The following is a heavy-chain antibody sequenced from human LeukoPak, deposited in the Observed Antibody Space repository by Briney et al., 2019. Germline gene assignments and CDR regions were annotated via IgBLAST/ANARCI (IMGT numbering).Heavy chain of an antibody. CDR3: AKDWTVGAAYYYYGMDV. Sequence: GGSLRLSCAASGFTFSSYGMHWVRQAPGKGLEWVAVISYDGSNKYYADSVKGRFTISRDNSKNTLYLQMNSLRAEDTAVYYCAKDWTVGAAYYYYGMDVWGQGTTVTVSS. V-gene: IGHV3-30*18. CDR2: ISYDGSNK. CDR1: GFTFSSYG. J-gene: IGHJ6*02. D-gene: IGHD1-26*01.